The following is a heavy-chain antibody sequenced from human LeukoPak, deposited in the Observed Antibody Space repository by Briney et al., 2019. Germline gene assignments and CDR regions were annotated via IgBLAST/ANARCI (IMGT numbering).Heavy chain of an antibody. J-gene: IGHJ6*03. V-gene: IGHV1-8*01. CDR3: VRAPPWRYDFWSGYNYYYYYMDV. Sequence: ASVKVSCKASGYTFTSYDINWERQATGQGLEWMGWMNPNSGNTGYAQKFQGRVTMTRNTSISTAYMELSSLRSEDTAVYYCVRAPPWRYDFWSGYNYYYYYMDVWGKGTTVTVSS. CDR1: GYTFTSYD. D-gene: IGHD3-3*01. CDR2: MNPNSGNT.